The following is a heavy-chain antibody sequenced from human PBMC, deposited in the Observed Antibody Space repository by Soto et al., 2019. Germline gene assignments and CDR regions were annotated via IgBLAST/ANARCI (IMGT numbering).Heavy chain of an antibody. CDR1: GGTFSSYT. J-gene: IGHJ4*02. D-gene: IGHD6-19*01. V-gene: IGHV1-69*08. Sequence: QVQLVQSGAEVKKPGSSVKVSCKASGGTFSSYTISWVRQAPGQGLEWMGRIIPILGIANYAQKFQGRVTNTADKPTSTAYMELSSLISEETSVYYCARDGAVAGTYDYWGQGTLVTVSS. CDR3: ARDGAVAGTYDY. CDR2: IIPILGIA.